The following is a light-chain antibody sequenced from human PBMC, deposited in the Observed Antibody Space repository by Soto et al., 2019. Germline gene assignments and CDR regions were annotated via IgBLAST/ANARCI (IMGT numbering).Light chain of an antibody. CDR2: NND. V-gene: IGLV1-44*01. J-gene: IGLJ3*02. CDR3: AAWDDSLNAWV. CDR1: TSSIRRTT. Sequence: QSVLTQPPSASGTPGQRVTIFCSGSTSSIRRTTVNWYQLLPGTAPKLLIYNNDQRPSGVPDRISGSKSGTSASLAISGLQSEDEADYHCAAWDDSLNAWVFGGGPKLTVL.